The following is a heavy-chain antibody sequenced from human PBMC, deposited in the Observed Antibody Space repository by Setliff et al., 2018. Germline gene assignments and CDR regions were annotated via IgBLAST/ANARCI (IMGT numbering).Heavy chain of an antibody. CDR3: ARSSDSGYYHQRDAFDI. V-gene: IGHV1-18*04. CDR2: ISSYNGNT. D-gene: IGHD3-22*01. J-gene: IGHJ3*02. CDR1: GYSFQRYG. Sequence: ASVKVSCKASGYSFQRYGINWLRQAPGQGLEWLGWISSYNGNTKYAQTVQDRIRVTTDTSTSTSYMELRSLRSDDTAVYFCARSSDSGYYHQRDAFDIRGQGTRVTVSS.